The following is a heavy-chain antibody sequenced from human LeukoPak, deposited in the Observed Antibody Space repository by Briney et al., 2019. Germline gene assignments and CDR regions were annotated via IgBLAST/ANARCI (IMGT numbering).Heavy chain of an antibody. Sequence: GGSLRLSCAASGFTFSSYAMHWVRQAPGKGLEWVANIKKDGSEKYYVDSVKGRFTISRDNAKNSLYLQMNSLRAEDTAVYYCARDLYRIVVVPHYFDYWGQGPLVTVSS. V-gene: IGHV3-7*01. D-gene: IGHD3-22*01. CDR2: IKKDGSEK. CDR3: ARDLYRIVVVPHYFDY. J-gene: IGHJ4*02. CDR1: GFTFSSYA.